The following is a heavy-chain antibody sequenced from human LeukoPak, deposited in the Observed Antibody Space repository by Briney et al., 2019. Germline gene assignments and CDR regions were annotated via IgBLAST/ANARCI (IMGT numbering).Heavy chain of an antibody. CDR2: ISHDGTFQ. V-gene: IGHV3-33*01. D-gene: IGHD3-9*01. J-gene: IGHJ4*02. CDR1: GYTFTGYY. Sequence: SCKASGYTFTGYYMHWVRQAPGKGLDWAAVISHDGTFQNYADSVKGRFTISRDISKNTLYLEINSLRAEDTALFYCARDRDFNFDYWGQGTLVTVSS. CDR3: ARDRDFNFDY.